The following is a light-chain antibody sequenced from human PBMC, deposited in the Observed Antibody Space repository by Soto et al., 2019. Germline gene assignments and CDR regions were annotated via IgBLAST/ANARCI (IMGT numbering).Light chain of an antibody. Sequence: DIQMTQSPSTLSASIGDRVTITCRVSQSISTWLAWYQQKPGKAPNLIIYDASRLESGVPSRFSGTGSGTEFTLTISSLQPDDFATYYCQHCNNYLITFGQGTRLEIK. CDR3: QHCNNYLIT. J-gene: IGKJ5*01. V-gene: IGKV1-5*01. CDR2: DAS. CDR1: QSISTW.